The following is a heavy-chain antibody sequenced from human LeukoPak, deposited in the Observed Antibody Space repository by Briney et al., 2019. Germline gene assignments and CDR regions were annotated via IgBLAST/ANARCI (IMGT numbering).Heavy chain of an antibody. V-gene: IGHV3-74*01. CDR3: ASFRDTDN. J-gene: IGHJ3*01. CDR1: GLTFSNVW. Sequence: PGGSLRLSCEVSGLTFSNVWMHWVRQTPGQGLVWLRRINTAGSTVYADPVKGRFTISRDNAKNMVYLQMNSLRTEDTAVYYCASFRDTDNWGRGTMVTVSS. D-gene: IGHD2-21*01. CDR2: INTAGST.